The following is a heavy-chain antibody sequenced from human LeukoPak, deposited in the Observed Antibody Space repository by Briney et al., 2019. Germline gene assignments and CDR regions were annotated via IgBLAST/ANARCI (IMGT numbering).Heavy chain of an antibody. V-gene: IGHV3-23*01. CDR1: GFTFSDYH. D-gene: IGHD6-6*01. CDR2: ISGSGGST. CDR3: AKDPNSSSSEIGY. Sequence: PGGSLRLSCAASGFTFSDYHMTWIRQAPGKGLEWVSVISGSGGSTYYADSVKGRLTISRDNSKNTLYLQTSSLRAEDTAVYYCAKDPNSSSSEIGYWGPGTLVTVSS. J-gene: IGHJ4*02.